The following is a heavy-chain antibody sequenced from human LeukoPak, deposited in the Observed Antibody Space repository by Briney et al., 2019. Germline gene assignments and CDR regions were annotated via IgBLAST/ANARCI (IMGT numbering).Heavy chain of an antibody. V-gene: IGHV1-46*01. CDR3: ARAAYSGYDPLSYYFDY. CDR1: GYTFTSYY. Sequence: ASVKVSCKASGYTFTSYYMHWVRQAPGQGLEWMGIINPSGGSTSYAQKFQGRVTMTRDMSTSTVYMELSSLRSEDTAVYYCARAAYSGYDPLSYYFDYWGQGTLVTVSS. J-gene: IGHJ4*02. CDR2: INPSGGST. D-gene: IGHD5-12*01.